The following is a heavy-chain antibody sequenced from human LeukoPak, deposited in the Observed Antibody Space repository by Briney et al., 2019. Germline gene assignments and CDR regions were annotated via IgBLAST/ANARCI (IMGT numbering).Heavy chain of an antibody. CDR1: GFTFSSYS. J-gene: IGHJ4*02. Sequence: GGSLRLSCVASGFTFSSYSMTWVRQAPGRGLEWVANINQDGSEKYYVDSVTGRFAISRDNAKNLLYLQMNSLRAQDTAVYYCARATYYDFWSGYRMDYWGQGTLVTVSS. V-gene: IGHV3-7*01. CDR2: INQDGSEK. CDR3: ARATYYDFWSGYRMDY. D-gene: IGHD3-3*01.